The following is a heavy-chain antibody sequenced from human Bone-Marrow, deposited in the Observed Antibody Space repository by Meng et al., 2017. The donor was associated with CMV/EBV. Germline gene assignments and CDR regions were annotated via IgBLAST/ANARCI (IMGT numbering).Heavy chain of an antibody. CDR1: GYSFTSYW. J-gene: IGHJ4*02. CDR2: INPNSGGT. Sequence: GESLKISCKGSGYSFTSYWIGWVRQMPGKGLEWMGWINPNSGGTNYAQKFQGRVTMTRDTSISTAYMELSRLRSDDTAVYYCAHIVGATLEWGQGTLVTVSS. D-gene: IGHD1-26*01. V-gene: IGHV1-2*02. CDR3: AHIVGATLE.